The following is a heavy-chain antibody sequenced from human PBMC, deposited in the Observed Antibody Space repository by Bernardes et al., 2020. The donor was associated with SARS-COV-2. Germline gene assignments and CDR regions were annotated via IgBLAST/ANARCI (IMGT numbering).Heavy chain of an antibody. D-gene: IGHD5-12*01. CDR1: GFTFTNYA. CDR3: AKEAYSGYLETYYFYYGMDV. Sequence: GGSLRLSCAASGFTFTNYAMTWVRQAPGKGLEWVSSISATGGGTYYADSVQGRFTVSRDYSTNTLYLQMDSLRAEDTAIYYCAKEAYSGYLETYYFYYGMDVWCQGTPVTVSS. CDR2: ISATGGGT. J-gene: IGHJ6*02. V-gene: IGHV3-23*01.